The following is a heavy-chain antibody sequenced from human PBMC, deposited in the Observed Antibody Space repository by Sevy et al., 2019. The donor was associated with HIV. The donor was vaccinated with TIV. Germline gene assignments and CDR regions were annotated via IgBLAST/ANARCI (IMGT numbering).Heavy chain of an antibody. CDR1: GFIFSSYS. D-gene: IGHD1-26*01. CDR3: AIDPRDVGEY. V-gene: IGHV3-48*02. CDR2: ISTGSTTI. Sequence: GGSLRLSCAASGFIFSSYSMNWVRQAPGKGLEWISYISTGSTTIYYADSVKGRFTVSRDNARSSLFLQMNSLRDEDTAVYYCAIDPRDVGEYWGQGTLVTLSS. J-gene: IGHJ4*02.